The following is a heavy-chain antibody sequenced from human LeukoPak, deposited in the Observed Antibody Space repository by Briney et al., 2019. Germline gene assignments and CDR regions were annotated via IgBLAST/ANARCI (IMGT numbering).Heavy chain of an antibody. CDR2: IYTSGST. CDR1: GGSISSSSYY. J-gene: IGHJ4*02. CDR3: ARIRGSGYYED. Sequence: NPSETLSLTCTVSGGSISSSSYYWGWIRQPAGKGLEWIGRIYTSGSTNYNPSLKSRVTMSVDTSKNQFSLKLSSVTAADTAVYYCARIRGSGYYEDWGQGTLVTVSS. V-gene: IGHV4-61*02. D-gene: IGHD3-3*01.